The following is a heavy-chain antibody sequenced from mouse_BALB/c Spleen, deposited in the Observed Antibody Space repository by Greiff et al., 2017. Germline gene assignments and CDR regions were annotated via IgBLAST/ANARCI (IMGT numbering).Heavy chain of an antibody. CDR3: TRVYYDYDGAY. V-gene: IGHV5-6-4*01. Sequence: EVQGVESGGGLVKPGGSLKLSCAASGFTFSSYTMSWVRQTPEKRLEWVATISSGGSYTYYPDSVKGRFTISRDNAKNTLYLQMSSLKSEDTAMYYCTRVYYDYDGAYWGQGTLVTVSA. D-gene: IGHD2-4*01. CDR1: GFTFSSYT. CDR2: ISSGGSYT. J-gene: IGHJ3*01.